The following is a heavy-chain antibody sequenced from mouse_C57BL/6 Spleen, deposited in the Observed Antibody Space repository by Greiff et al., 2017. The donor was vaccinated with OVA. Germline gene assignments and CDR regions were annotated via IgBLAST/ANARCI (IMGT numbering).Heavy chain of an antibody. D-gene: IGHD2-4*01. V-gene: IGHV1-54*01. CDR2: INPGSGGT. CDR3: ARRGDYDAGFAY. Sequence: VKLMESGAELVRPGTSVKVSCKASGYAFTNYLIEWVKQRPGQGLEWIGVINPGSGGTNYNEKFKGKATLTADKSSSTAYMQLSSLTSEDSAVYFCARRGDYDAGFAYWGQGTLVTVSA. CDR1: GYAFTNYL. J-gene: IGHJ3*01.